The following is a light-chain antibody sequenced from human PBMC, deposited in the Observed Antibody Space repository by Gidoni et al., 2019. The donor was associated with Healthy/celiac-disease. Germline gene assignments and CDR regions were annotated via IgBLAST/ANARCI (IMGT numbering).Light chain of an antibody. CDR2: GAS. CDR3: QQYNNWPLWT. V-gene: IGKV3-15*01. CDR1: QSVSSN. Sequence: EIVMKQSRATLSVSPGERATLACRASQSVSSNLAWYQQKPGQAPRLLIYGASTSATGIPARCSGSGSGTEFTLTISSLQSEDFSVYYCQQYNNWPLWTFGQGTKVEIK. J-gene: IGKJ1*01.